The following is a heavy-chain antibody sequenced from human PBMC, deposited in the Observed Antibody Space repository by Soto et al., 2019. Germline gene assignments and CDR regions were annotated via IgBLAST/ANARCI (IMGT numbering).Heavy chain of an antibody. V-gene: IGHV3-74*03. CDR3: ARDLGGPDY. D-gene: IGHD3-16*01. CDR2: LSSNGFGA. CDR1: DFSLSPYY. J-gene: IGHJ4*02. Sequence: GGSLRLSCAAFDFSLSPYYMHWVRQVPGRGLEWVARLSSNGFGAAYADSVKGRFFISRDIARNTLSLQMNSLRADDTAVYYCARDLGGPDYWGRGTSVTVSS.